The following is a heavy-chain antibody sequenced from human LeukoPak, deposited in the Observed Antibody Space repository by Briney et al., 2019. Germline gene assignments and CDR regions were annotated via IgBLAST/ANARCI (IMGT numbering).Heavy chain of an antibody. Sequence: SETLSLTCTVSGGSMSSGSYYWGWIRQPAGKGLEWIGRIYTSGTTNYNPSLRSRVTISLDTSKNQFSLKLSSVTAADTAVYYCARVPGIAVAGTGQFDYWGQGTLVTVSS. CDR1: GGSMSSGSYY. CDR2: IYTSGTT. V-gene: IGHV4-61*02. D-gene: IGHD6-19*01. J-gene: IGHJ4*02. CDR3: ARVPGIAVAGTGQFDY.